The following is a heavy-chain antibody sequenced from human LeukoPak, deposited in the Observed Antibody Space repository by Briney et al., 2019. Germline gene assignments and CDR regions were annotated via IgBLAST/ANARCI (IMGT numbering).Heavy chain of an antibody. CDR1: GYTFTSYW. V-gene: IGHV5-51*01. D-gene: IGHD3-22*01. J-gene: IGHJ4*02. CDR3: ARPYYYDSSGYYKY. Sequence: PGESLKISCKGSGYTFTSYWIAWVRQMPGKGLEWMGIIYPGGSDTRYSPSFQGQVTISADKSINTAYLQWSSLKASDTAMYYCARPYYYDSSGYYKYWGQGTLVTVSS. CDR2: IYPGGSDT.